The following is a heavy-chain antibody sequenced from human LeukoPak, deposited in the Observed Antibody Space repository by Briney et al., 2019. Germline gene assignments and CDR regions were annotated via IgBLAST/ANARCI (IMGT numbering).Heavy chain of an antibody. Sequence: SETLSLTCAVYGGSFSVYYWSWIRQPPGKGLEWIGEINHSGNINYNPSLKSRVTISIDTSKNQFSLKLSSVTAADTAVYYCAGDEVGAAHWGQGTLVTVSS. CDR3: AGDEVGAAH. CDR2: INHSGNI. D-gene: IGHD1-26*01. V-gene: IGHV4-34*01. J-gene: IGHJ4*02. CDR1: GGSFSVYY.